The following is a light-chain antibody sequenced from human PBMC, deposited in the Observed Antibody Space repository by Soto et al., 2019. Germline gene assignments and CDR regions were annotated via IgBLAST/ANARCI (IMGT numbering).Light chain of an antibody. Sequence: QSALTQPASVSGSPGQSITISCTGTSSGVGAYNFVSWYRQHPGKAPKLIIYNVSDRPSGVSNRFSGSKSANTASMTISGLQAEDEADYYCNSSTRRGTYVFGTGTKLTVL. CDR1: SSGVGAYNF. CDR2: NVS. J-gene: IGLJ1*01. CDR3: NSSTRRGTYV. V-gene: IGLV2-14*03.